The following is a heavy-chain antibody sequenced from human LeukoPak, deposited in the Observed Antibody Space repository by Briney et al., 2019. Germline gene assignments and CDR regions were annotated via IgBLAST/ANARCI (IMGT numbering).Heavy chain of an antibody. V-gene: IGHV4-59*11. D-gene: IGHD2/OR15-2a*01. CDR3: ARAPFYLSQFGY. J-gene: IGHJ4*02. CDR2: IYYSGST. CDR1: GGSISSHY. Sequence: PSETLSLTCTVSGGSISSHYWRWVRQPPGRGMERIGYIYYSGSTNYNPSLKSRVTISVDTSKNQFSLKLSSVTAADTAVYYCARAPFYLSQFGYWGQGTLVTVSS.